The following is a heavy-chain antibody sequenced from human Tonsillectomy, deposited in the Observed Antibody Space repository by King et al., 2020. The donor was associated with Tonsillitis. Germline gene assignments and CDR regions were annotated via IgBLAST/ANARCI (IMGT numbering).Heavy chain of an antibody. CDR3: AKAKGGYYYDSSGYSPFYYYGMDV. D-gene: IGHD3-22*01. CDR1: GFTFSSYA. J-gene: IGHJ6*02. Sequence: VQLVESGGGLVQPGGSLRLSCAASGFTFSSYAMSWVRQAPRKGLEWVSAISGSGGSTYYADSVKGRFTISRDNSKNTLYLQMNSLRAEDTAVYYCAKAKGGYYYDSSGYSPFYYYGMDVWGQGTTVTVSS. V-gene: IGHV3-23*04. CDR2: ISGSGGST.